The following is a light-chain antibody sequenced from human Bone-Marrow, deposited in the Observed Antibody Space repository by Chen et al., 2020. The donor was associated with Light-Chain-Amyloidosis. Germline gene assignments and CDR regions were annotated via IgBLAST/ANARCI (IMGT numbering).Light chain of an antibody. CDR1: SSDVGGDNH. J-gene: IGLJ1*01. Sequence: QSALTQPASVSGSPGQSITISCTGTSSDVGGDNHVSWYQQHPDKAPQLMIYEVTNRPSWLPDRFSGSKSDNTASLTISGLQTEDEADYFCSSYTITNTLVFGSGTRVTVL. V-gene: IGLV2-14*01. CDR3: SSYTITNTLV. CDR2: EVT.